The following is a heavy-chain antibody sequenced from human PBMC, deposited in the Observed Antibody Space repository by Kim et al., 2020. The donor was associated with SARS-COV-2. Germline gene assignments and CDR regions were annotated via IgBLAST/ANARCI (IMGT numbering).Heavy chain of an antibody. Sequence: GGSLRLSCAASGFTFSSYSTNWVRQAPGKGLEWVSYISSSSSTIYYADSVKGRFTISRDNSKNSLYLQMNSLRDEDTAVYYCARGTEGPYYYVDWGQGTPVNV. J-gene: IGHJ4*02. CDR2: ISSSSSTI. CDR1: GFTFSSYS. V-gene: IGHV3-48*02. CDR3: ARGTEGPYYYVD.